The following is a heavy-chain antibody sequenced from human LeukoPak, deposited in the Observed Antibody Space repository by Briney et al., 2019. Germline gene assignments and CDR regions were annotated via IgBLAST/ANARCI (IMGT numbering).Heavy chain of an antibody. CDR3: ARHRYCTNGVCYLVPRAFDH. D-gene: IGHD2-8*01. J-gene: IGHJ5*02. V-gene: IGHV4-39*01. CDR2: IYYSEST. CDR1: GGSISSSNYY. Sequence: KTAETLSLTCTVSGGSISSSNYYWGWIRQPPGKGLEGIESIYYSESTYYNPSLKSRVTISVDTSKNQFSLKPSSVTAADTAVYYCARHRYCTNGVCYLVPRAFDHWGQGTLVTVSS.